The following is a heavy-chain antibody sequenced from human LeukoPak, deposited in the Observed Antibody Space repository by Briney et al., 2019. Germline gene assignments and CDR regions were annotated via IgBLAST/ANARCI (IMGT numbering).Heavy chain of an antibody. V-gene: IGHV3-48*03. CDR3: AKRSQPEGDILTGYHNWFDP. CDR1: GFSFSSYE. Sequence: GGSLRLSCAASGFSFSSYEMNWVRQAPGKGLEWVSYIGSSGSTVYYADSVKGRFTISRDNAKNSLYLQMNSLRAEDTAVYYCAKRSQPEGDILTGYHNWFDPWGQGTLVTVSS. J-gene: IGHJ5*02. D-gene: IGHD3-9*01. CDR2: IGSSGSTV.